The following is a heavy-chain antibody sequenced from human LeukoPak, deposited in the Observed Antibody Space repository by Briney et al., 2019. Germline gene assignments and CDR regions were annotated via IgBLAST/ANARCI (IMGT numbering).Heavy chain of an antibody. CDR2: ISYDGSNK. CDR3: ARDLSSSSSY. CDR1: GFTFSSYG. J-gene: IGHJ4*02. Sequence: GRSLRLSCAASGFTFSSYGMHWVRQAPGKGLEWVAVISYDGSNKYYADSVKGRFTISRDNSKDTLYLQMNSLRAEDTAVYYCARDLSSSSSYWGQGTLVTVSS. V-gene: IGHV3-30*03. D-gene: IGHD6-6*01.